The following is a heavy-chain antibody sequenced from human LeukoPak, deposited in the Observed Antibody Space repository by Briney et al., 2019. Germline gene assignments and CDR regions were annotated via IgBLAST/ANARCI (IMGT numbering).Heavy chain of an antibody. CDR1: GGSFSGYY. V-gene: IGHV4-34*01. J-gene: IGHJ4*02. D-gene: IGHD3-22*01. CDR2: INHSGST. Sequence: SETLSLTCAVYGGSFSGYYWSWIRQPPGKGLEWIGEINHSGSTNYNPSLKSRVTISVDTSKNQFSLKLSSVTAADTAVYYCARAEYYYDSSDHLSDFDYWGQGTLVTVSS. CDR3: ARAEYYYDSSDHLSDFDY.